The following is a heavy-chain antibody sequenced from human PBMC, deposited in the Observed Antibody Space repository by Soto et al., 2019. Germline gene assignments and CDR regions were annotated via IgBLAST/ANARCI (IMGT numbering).Heavy chain of an antibody. D-gene: IGHD6-6*01. J-gene: IGHJ4*02. CDR2: MNHSGST. CDR1: GGSFSGYY. V-gene: IGHV4-34*01. CDR3: ARISARPRVIDY. Sequence: QVQLQQWGAGLLKPSETLSLTCAVYGGSFSGYYWSWIRQPPGKGLEWIGEMNHSGSTNYNPSLKSRVTISVDTSENQLSLKLSSVTAADTAVYYCARISARPRVIDYWGQGTLVTVSS.